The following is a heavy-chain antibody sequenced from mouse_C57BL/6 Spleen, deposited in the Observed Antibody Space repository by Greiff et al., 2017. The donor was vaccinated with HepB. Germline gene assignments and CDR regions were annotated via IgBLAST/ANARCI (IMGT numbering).Heavy chain of an antibody. CDR3: ARKHYGSSYGAMDY. D-gene: IGHD1-1*01. CDR1: GYTFTSYW. CDR2: IHPNSGST. V-gene: IGHV1-64*01. J-gene: IGHJ4*01. Sequence: QVQLQQSGAELVKPGASVKLSCKASGYTFTSYWMHWVKQRPGQGLEWIGMIHPNSGSTNYNEKFKSKATLTVDKSSSTAYMQLSSLTSEDSAVYYCARKHYGSSYGAMDYWGQGTSVTVSS.